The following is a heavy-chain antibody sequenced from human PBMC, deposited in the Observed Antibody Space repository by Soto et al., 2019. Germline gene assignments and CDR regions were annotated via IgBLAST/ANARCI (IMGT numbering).Heavy chain of an antibody. J-gene: IGHJ6*02. V-gene: IGHV4-31*03. CDR3: ARDSENTRYDFWSGYNSYYYYGMDV. CDR2: IYYSGST. D-gene: IGHD3-3*01. CDR1: GGSISSGGYY. Sequence: SETLSLTCTVSGGSISSGGYYWSWIRQHPGKGLEWIGYIYYSGSTYYNPSLKSRVTISVDTSKNQFSPKLSSVTAAHTAMYCCARDSENTRYDFWSGYNSYYYYGMDVWGQGTKVTVSS.